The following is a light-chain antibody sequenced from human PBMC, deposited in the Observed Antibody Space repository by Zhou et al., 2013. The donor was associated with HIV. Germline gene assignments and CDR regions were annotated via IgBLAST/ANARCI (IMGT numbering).Light chain of an antibody. V-gene: IGKV3-20*01. CDR3: QQYGSLPTP. J-gene: IGKJ1*01. CDR1: QSVSSN. Sequence: EIVMTQSPATLSVSPGERATLSCRASQSVSSNLAWYQQKPGQAPRLLIYGASSRATGIPDRFSGSGSGTDFTLTISRLEPEDFAVYYCQQYGSLPTPFGQGTKVEIK. CDR2: GAS.